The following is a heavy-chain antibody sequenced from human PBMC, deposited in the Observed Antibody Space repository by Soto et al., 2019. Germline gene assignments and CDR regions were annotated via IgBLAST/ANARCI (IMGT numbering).Heavy chain of an antibody. V-gene: IGHV3-66*01. D-gene: IGHD3-22*01. CDR1: GFTVSSNY. CDR3: GRGEKDFDSSGYYYYYYGMDV. J-gene: IGHJ6*02. CDR2: IYSGGST. Sequence: GGSLRLSCAASGFTVSSNYMSWVRQAPGKGLEWVSVIYSGGSTYYANSVKGRFTISRDNSKNTLYLQMNSLRAEDTAVYYCGRGEKDFDSSGYYYYYYGMDVWGQGTTVTVSS.